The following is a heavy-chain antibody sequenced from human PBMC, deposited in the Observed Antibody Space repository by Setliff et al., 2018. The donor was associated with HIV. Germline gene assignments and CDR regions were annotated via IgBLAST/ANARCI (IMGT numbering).Heavy chain of an antibody. CDR2: INHSGST. V-gene: IGHV4-34*01. CDR1: GGSFSGYY. CDR3: VRVPDY. Sequence: SETLSLTCAVYGGSFSGYYWSWIRQPPGKGLEWIGEINHSGSTNYNPSLNSRVTISVDTSKNQFSLKLSSVTAADTAVYYCVRVPDYWGPGTLVTVSS. J-gene: IGHJ4*02.